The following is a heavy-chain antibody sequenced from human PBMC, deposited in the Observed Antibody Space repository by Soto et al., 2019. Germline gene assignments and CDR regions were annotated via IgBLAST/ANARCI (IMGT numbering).Heavy chain of an antibody. J-gene: IGHJ6*02. D-gene: IGHD6-13*01. V-gene: IGHV4-39*01. CDR3: ANLAAAGDYYYYGMDV. CDR1: GGSISTSTFF. CDR2: INYSGTT. Sequence: SDTLSLTCTVSGGSISTSTFFWTWIRQPPGKGPEWMGSINYSGTTYYTSSLRSRMTISVDTSKNQFSLKLSSVTAADTAVYYCANLAAAGDYYYYGMDVWGQGTTVT.